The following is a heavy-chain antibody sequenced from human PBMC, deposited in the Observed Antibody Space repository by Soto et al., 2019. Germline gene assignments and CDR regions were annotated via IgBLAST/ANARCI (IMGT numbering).Heavy chain of an antibody. J-gene: IGHJ4*02. CDR3: AKDSRPGIQLWPKLFH. Sequence: QVQLVESGGGVVQPGRSLRLSCAASGFTFSSYGMHWVRQAPGKGLEWVAVISYDGSNKYYADSVKGRFTISRDNSKNTLYLKMNSLRAEDTAVYYCAKDSRPGIQLWPKLFHWGQGTLVTVSS. CDR1: GFTFSSYG. D-gene: IGHD5-18*01. CDR2: ISYDGSNK. V-gene: IGHV3-30*18.